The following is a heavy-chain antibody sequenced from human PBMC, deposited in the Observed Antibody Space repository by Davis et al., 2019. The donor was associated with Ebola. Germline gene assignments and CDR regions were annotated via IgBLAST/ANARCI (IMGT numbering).Heavy chain of an antibody. J-gene: IGHJ4*02. CDR3: ARGGQWLGPDS. Sequence: SETLSLTCTVSGGSFSTYYWSWVRQPPGKGLEWVGYIYYSGTTHYNPSLRSRVTISVDTSKKHFSLKLGSVTAADAAVYYCARGGQWLGPDSWGQGTLVTVSS. CDR1: GGSFSTYY. D-gene: IGHD6-19*01. V-gene: IGHV4-59*01. CDR2: IYYSGTT.